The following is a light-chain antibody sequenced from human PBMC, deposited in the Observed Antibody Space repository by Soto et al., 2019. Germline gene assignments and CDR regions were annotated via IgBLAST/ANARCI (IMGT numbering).Light chain of an antibody. Sequence: QSVLTKPPSASGSPGQSVTISCTRTSSDVGAYNYVSWYQQLPGKAPKLIIYEVSKRPSGVPDRFSGSKSGNTASLTVSGLQAEDEADYYCTSYAGTYSFFYVFGTGTKVTVL. CDR2: EVS. CDR1: SSDVGAYNY. V-gene: IGLV2-8*01. CDR3: TSYAGTYSFFYV. J-gene: IGLJ1*01.